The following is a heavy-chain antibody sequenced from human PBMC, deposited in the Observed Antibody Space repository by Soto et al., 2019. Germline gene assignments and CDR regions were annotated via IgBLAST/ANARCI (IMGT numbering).Heavy chain of an antibody. D-gene: IGHD3-10*01. V-gene: IGHV3-33*01. CDR1: GFTFSNYG. J-gene: IGHJ4*02. Sequence: GGSLRLSCAASGFTFSNYGMHWVRQAPGKGLEWVAVIWYDGSNKYYADSVKGRFTISRDNSKNTLYLQMNSLRAEDTAVYYCARDFVVVRGVNLPDNYWGQGTLVTVSS. CDR2: IWYDGSNK. CDR3: ARDFVVVRGVNLPDNY.